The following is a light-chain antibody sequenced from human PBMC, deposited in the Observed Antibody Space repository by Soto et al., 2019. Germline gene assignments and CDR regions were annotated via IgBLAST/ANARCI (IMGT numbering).Light chain of an antibody. V-gene: IGKV1-39*01. CDR3: QQSYSTLWT. J-gene: IGKJ1*01. Sequence: DIPMTQSPSSLSASVGDRVTIICRASQSISSYLNWHQQKPGKAPKLLIYAASSLQSGVPSRFSGSGSGTDFTLTISSLQPEDFATYYCQQSYSTLWTFGQGTKVEIK. CDR2: AAS. CDR1: QSISSY.